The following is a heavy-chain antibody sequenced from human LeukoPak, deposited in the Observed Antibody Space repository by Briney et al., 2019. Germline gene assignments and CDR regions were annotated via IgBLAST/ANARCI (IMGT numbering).Heavy chain of an antibody. V-gene: IGHV3-7*01. D-gene: IGHD7-27*01. CDR1: GVAFSPHW. J-gene: IGHJ4*02. CDR2: INQDGTQK. Sequence: PGGSLRLSCAGSGVAFSPHWVIWVRQAPGKGLEWVAIINQDGTQKYYVDSVEGRFTISRDNARNSVYLQMTSLGAEDTAVYYCTTGEMDHWGQGTQVTVSS. CDR3: TTGEMDH.